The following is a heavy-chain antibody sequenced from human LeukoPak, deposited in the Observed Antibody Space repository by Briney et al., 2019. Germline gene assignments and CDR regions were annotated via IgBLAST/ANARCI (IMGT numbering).Heavy chain of an antibody. Sequence: GGSLRLSCEVSGFTFSSYAMNWVRQAPGKGLEWVSGISGSGGSTFNADSVKGRFTISRDNSKDTLYLQVNSLRAEDTAVYYCTTHAYDSSDIVLFFHFWGPGTMVTVSS. D-gene: IGHD3-22*01. CDR1: GFTFSSYA. CDR3: TTHAYDSSDIVLFFHF. V-gene: IGHV3-23*01. J-gene: IGHJ3*01. CDR2: ISGSGGST.